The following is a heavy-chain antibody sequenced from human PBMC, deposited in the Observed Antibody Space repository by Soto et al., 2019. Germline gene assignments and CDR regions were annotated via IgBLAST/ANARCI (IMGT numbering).Heavy chain of an antibody. Sequence: GVSLRLSCAASGFTFSSYAMHWVRQAPGKGLEWVAVISYDGSNKYYADSVKGRFTISRDDSKNTLYLQMNSLRAEDTAVYYCARDLYTRDYYDSSGYYDKNYYYGMDVWGQGTTVTVSS. D-gene: IGHD3-22*01. CDR2: ISYDGSNK. V-gene: IGHV3-30-3*01. CDR3: ARDLYTRDYYDSSGYYDKNYYYGMDV. CDR1: GFTFSSYA. J-gene: IGHJ6*02.